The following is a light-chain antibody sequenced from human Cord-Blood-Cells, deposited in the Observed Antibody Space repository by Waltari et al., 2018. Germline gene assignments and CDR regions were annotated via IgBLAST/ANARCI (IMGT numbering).Light chain of an antibody. V-gene: IGKV1-8*01. Sequence: AIRLTQSPSSSSASTQIRLTIPWRASQCISSYLACYQQKPGKAPKLLIYAASTLQSGVSSRFSGSGSGADFTLTISSLQYEVFATYYCQQYYSYPRTFGQGTKVEIK. CDR2: AAS. CDR3: QQYYSYPRT. J-gene: IGKJ1*01. CDR1: QCISSY.